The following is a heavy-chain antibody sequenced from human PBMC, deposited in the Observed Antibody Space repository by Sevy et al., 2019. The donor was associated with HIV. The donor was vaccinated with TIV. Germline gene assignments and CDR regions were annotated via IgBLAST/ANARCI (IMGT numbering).Heavy chain of an antibody. D-gene: IGHD3-10*01. Sequence: GGSLRLSCAASGFTVSSNYMSWVRQAPGKGLEWVSVIYSGGSTYYADSVKGRFTISRDNSKNTLYLQMNSLRAEDTAVYYCATGGYYGSGTGAFDIWGQGTMVTVSS. V-gene: IGHV3-53*01. CDR3: ATGGYYGSGTGAFDI. CDR1: GFTVSSNY. J-gene: IGHJ3*02. CDR2: IYSGGST.